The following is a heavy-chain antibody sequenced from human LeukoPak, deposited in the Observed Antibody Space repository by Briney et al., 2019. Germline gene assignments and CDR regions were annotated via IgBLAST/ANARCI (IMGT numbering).Heavy chain of an antibody. Sequence: PSETLSLTCGVSGYSISDGYHWGWIRQTPGKGLEWIGYTHFSGTTNYNPSLKSRATISLDRAKNQISLTLTSVTAADTAVYFCARPKAAGSYDFWGQGTLVTVSS. J-gene: IGHJ4*02. D-gene: IGHD6-13*01. CDR1: GYSISDGYH. CDR3: ARPKAAGSYDF. CDR2: THFSGTT. V-gene: IGHV4-61*08.